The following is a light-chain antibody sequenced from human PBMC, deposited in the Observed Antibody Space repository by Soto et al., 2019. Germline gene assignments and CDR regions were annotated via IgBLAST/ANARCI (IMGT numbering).Light chain of an antibody. J-gene: IGKJ5*01. CDR3: QQSYSTPIT. Sequence: DIHMTQSPSSLSASVGDRVTITCRASQRISSSLNWYQQKPVKAPKLLIYAASSLQSGVPSRFSGSVSGTDFTLTISSLQPEDFATYYCQQSYSTPITFGQGTRLEIK. V-gene: IGKV1-39*01. CDR1: QRISSS. CDR2: AAS.